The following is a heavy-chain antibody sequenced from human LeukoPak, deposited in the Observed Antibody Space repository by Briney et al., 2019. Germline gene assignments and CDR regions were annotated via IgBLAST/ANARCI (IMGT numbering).Heavy chain of an antibody. CDR1: GGSISSYY. J-gene: IGHJ4*02. CDR3: ARHTTVVPPHYFDY. Sequence: SETLSLTCTVSGGSISSYYWSWIRQPPGKGLEWIGYIYYSGSTNYNPSLKSRVTISLDTSKNQISLKLSSVTAADTTVYYCARHTTVVPPHYFDYWGQGTLVTVSS. CDR2: IYYSGST. D-gene: IGHD4-23*01. V-gene: IGHV4-59*08.